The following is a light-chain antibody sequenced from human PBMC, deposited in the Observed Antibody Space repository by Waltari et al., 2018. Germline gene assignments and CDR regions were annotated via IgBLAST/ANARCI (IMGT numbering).Light chain of an antibody. J-gene: IGKJ4*01. V-gene: IGKV4-1*01. CDR1: QSVLYSSNNKNY. CDR3: QQFFSTPPT. Sequence: DIVMTQSPDSLAVSLGERATIHCKSSQSVLYSSNNKNYLAWYQLKPGQPPKLLIYWASTRESGVPDRFSGSGSGTDFTLIISSLQAEDVAVYFCQQFFSTPPTFGGGTKVEIK. CDR2: WAS.